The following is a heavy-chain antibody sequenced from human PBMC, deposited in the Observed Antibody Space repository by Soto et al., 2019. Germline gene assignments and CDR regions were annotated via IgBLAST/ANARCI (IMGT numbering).Heavy chain of an antibody. CDR2: ISATGGGT. CDR3: ANDRRAGGNSAFYFDF. CDR1: GFKFSNYA. V-gene: IGHV3-23*01. D-gene: IGHD3-16*01. Sequence: GGSLRLSCAASGFKFSNYAMSWVRQAPGKGLEWVSLISATGGGTYYADSVKGRFTISRDNSHNTLYLQVHSLTAEDTAVYYCANDRRAGGNSAFYFDFWGQGAQVTVSS. J-gene: IGHJ4*02.